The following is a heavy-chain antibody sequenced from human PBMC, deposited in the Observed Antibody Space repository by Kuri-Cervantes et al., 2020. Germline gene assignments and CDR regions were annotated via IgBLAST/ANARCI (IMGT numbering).Heavy chain of an antibody. CDR3: ARGASYYYGMDV. J-gene: IGHJ6*02. CDR1: GFTFSSYA. V-gene: IGHV3-30-3*01. D-gene: IGHD1-26*01. CDR2: ISYDGSNK. Sequence: GESLKISCAASGFTFSSYAMSWVRQAPGKGLEWVAVISYDGSNKYYADSVKGRFTISRDNSKNTLYLQMNSLRAEDTAVYYCARGASYYYGMDVWGQGTTVTVSS.